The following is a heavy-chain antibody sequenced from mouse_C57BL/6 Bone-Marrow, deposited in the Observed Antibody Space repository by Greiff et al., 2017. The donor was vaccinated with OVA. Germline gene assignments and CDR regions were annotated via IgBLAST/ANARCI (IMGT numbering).Heavy chain of an antibody. CDR2: ISSGSRTI. CDR1: GFTFSDYG. CDR3: IYGSSPYWYFDV. D-gene: IGHD1-1*01. Sequence: EVMLVESGGGLVKPGGSLKLSCAASGFTFSDYGMHWVRQAPEKGLEWVAYISSGSRTIYYADTVKGRFTISRDNAKNTLFLQMTSLRSEDTAMYYCIYGSSPYWYFDVWGTGTTVTVSS. V-gene: IGHV5-17*01. J-gene: IGHJ1*03.